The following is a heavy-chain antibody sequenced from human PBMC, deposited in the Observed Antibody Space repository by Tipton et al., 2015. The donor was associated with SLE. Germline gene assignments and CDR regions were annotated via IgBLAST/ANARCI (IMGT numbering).Heavy chain of an antibody. V-gene: IGHV3-49*04. J-gene: IGHJ4*02. D-gene: IGHD1-1*01. CDR3: TVAATTGDY. CDR1: GFTFGDYA. Sequence: SLRLSCVTSGFTFGDYALNWVRQPPGKGLEWVGFIRKPSHGATTEYAASVKGRFIISRDDSKNIAYLQMNSLKTEDTGMYFCTVAATTGDYWGQGTLLTVSS. CDR2: IRKPSHGATT.